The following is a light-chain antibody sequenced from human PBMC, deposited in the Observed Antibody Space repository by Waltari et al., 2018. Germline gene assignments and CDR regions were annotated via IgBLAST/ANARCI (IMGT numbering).Light chain of an antibody. CDR2: DVT. CDR1: SSDSGGYNY. V-gene: IGLV2-14*03. J-gene: IGLJ2*01. Sequence: SALTQPDSVSGSPGQSIPISCSGISSDSGGYNYVPWYQQHPGEAPKVIIYDVTNRPSGVSNRFSGSKSGSSASLTISGLQPEDEADYYCSSFTSSTTGIFGGGTKLTVL. CDR3: SSFTSSTTGI.